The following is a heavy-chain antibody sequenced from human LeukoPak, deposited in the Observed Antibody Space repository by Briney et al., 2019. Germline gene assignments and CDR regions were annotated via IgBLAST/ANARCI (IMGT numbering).Heavy chain of an antibody. Sequence: ERSLRLSCAASGFTFSNYDMHWVRQAPGKGLEWVAVIWSDGSDKYYEDSVKGRFTISRDNSKNTLDLQMNSLRAEDTAVYYCARAPQWLLFDYWGQGTLVTVSS. CDR2: IWSDGSDK. V-gene: IGHV3-33*01. D-gene: IGHD3-22*01. CDR1: GFTFSNYD. CDR3: ARAPQWLLFDY. J-gene: IGHJ4*02.